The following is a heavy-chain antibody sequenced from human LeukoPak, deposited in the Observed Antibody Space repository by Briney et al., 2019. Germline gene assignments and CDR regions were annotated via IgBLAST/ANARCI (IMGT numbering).Heavy chain of an antibody. J-gene: IGHJ4*02. Sequence: PSETLSLTCTVAGASISSESYYWGWIRQPPGKGLEWIGAVYHSGSTSYNPFLKSRVTISLDTSKNQFSLHLSSVTAADTAVYYCARHMPYAGIYPDYWGQGTLVTVSS. CDR1: GASISSESYY. CDR2: VYHSGST. CDR3: ARHMPYAGIYPDY. V-gene: IGHV4-39*01. D-gene: IGHD4-23*01.